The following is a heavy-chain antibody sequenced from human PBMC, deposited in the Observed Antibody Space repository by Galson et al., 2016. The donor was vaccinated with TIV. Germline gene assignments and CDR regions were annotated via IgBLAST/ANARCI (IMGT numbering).Heavy chain of an antibody. J-gene: IGHJ4*02. D-gene: IGHD3-22*01. Sequence: SLRLSCAASGFSVSEHKYMYRVRQPPGKGLEWVSVITGGGTTYYADSMKGRFTISRDNSKNTLYLQMNSLRAEDTAVYFCARSYDSSGNRGRLDNWGQGALVTVSS. V-gene: IGHV3-53*03. CDR3: ARSYDSSGNRGRLDN. CDR2: ITGGGTT. CDR1: GFSVSEHKY.